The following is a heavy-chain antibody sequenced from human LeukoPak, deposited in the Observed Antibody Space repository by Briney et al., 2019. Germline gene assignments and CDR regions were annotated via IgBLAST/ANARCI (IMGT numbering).Heavy chain of an antibody. CDR3: AKVRGYYDSSGYYSGFDY. CDR2: ISGSGGST. Sequence: PGGSLRLSCAASGFTFSSYAMSWVRQAPGKGLEWVSAISGSGGSTYYADSVKGRFIISRDNSKNTLYLQMNSLRAEDPAVYYCAKVRGYYDSSGYYSGFDYWGQGTLVTVSS. V-gene: IGHV3-23*01. J-gene: IGHJ4*02. D-gene: IGHD3-22*01. CDR1: GFTFSSYA.